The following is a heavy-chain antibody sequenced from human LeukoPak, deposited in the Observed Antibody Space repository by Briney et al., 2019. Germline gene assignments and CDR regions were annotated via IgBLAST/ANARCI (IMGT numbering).Heavy chain of an antibody. V-gene: IGHV4-31*03. D-gene: IGHD4-11*01. Sequence: SETLSLTCTVSGGSISSGGYYWSWIRQHPGKGLEWIGYIYYSGSTYYNPSLKSRVTISVDTSKNQFSLKLSSVIAADTAVYYCARTTTANGAGDYWGQGTLVTVSS. CDR3: ARTTTANGAGDY. CDR1: GGSISSGGYY. J-gene: IGHJ4*02. CDR2: IYYSGST.